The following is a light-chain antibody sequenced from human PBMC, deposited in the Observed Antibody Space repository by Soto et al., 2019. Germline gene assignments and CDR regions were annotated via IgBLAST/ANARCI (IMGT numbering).Light chain of an antibody. CDR2: ATS. V-gene: IGKV1-39*01. J-gene: IGKJ2*01. Sequence: DIQVTQAPSSLSASVGDRVTITCRASQNIFTYLNWYQQRPGQAPNLLIYATSNVQSGVPSRFSGSGSGTDFTRTISSLQPEDCATYYCQHSYSSPTFGQGTKVDIK. CDR1: QNIFTY. CDR3: QHSYSSPT.